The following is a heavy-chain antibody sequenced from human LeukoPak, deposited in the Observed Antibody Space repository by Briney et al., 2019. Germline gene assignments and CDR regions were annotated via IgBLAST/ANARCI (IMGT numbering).Heavy chain of an antibody. J-gene: IGHJ6*03. D-gene: IGHD2-2*01. CDR1: GGSISSYY. CDR2: IYYSGST. CDR3: ARIGPKRVVPAASTMDV. Sequence: SETLSLTCTVSGGSISSYYWSWIRQPPGKGLEWIGYIYYSGSTNYNPSLKSRVTISVDTSKNQFSLKLSSVTAADTAVYYCARIGPKRVVPAASTMDVWRKGTTVTVSS. V-gene: IGHV4-59*01.